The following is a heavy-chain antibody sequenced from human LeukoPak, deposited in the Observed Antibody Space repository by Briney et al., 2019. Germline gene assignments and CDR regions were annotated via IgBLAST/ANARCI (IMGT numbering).Heavy chain of an antibody. CDR2: INPSGGST. V-gene: IGHV1-46*01. D-gene: IGHD2-2*01. CDR3: ALFCSVCSSTSCPDY. Sequence: ASVKVSCKASGYTFTSYYMHWVRQAPGQGLEWMGIINPSGGSTSYAQKFQGRVTMTRDTSTSTVYMELSSLRSEDTAVYYCALFCSVCSSTSCPDYWGQGTLVTVSS. J-gene: IGHJ4*02. CDR1: GYTFTSYY.